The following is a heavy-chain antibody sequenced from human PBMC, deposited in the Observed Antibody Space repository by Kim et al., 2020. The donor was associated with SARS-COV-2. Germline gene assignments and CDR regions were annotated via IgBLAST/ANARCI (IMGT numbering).Heavy chain of an antibody. D-gene: IGHD6-25*01. CDR1: EFSFSAYG. CDR3: AREGGSAGAVQVDD. V-gene: IGHV3-33*01. J-gene: IGHJ4*02. CDR2: VWYDGSEK. Sequence: GGSLRLSCAASEFSFSAYGMHWVRQAPGKGLEWVAIVWYDGSEKYYADSVKGRFTISRDNSRNTLYLQMNSLRAEDTAVYYCAREGGSAGAVQVDDWGEG.